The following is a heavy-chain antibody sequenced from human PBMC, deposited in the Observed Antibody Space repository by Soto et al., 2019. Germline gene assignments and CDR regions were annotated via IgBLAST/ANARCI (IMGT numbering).Heavy chain of an antibody. D-gene: IGHD6-6*01. CDR1: GYTFTNYG. Sequence: ASVKVSCKASGYTFTNYGINWVLQAPGQDLEWVGWITAYKGNRYYAQKFQGRVTMTTDTSTSTAYMELRSLRSDDTAVYYCARDAIAARPMDFFDPWGQGTLVTVSS. CDR2: ITAYKGNR. V-gene: IGHV1-18*01. J-gene: IGHJ5*02. CDR3: ARDAIAARPMDFFDP.